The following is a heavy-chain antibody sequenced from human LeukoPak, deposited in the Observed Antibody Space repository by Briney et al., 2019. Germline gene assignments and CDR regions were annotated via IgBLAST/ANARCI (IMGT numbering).Heavy chain of an antibody. J-gene: IGHJ4*02. CDR3: ARAGTTYYFDY. Sequence: SETLSLTCAVYGGSFSGYYWSWIRQPPGEGLEWIGEINHSGSTNYNPSLKSRVAISVDTSKNQFSLKLSSVTAADTAVYYCARAGTTYYFDYWGQGTLVTVSS. CDR1: GGSFSGYY. CDR2: INHSGST. V-gene: IGHV4-34*01. D-gene: IGHD1-14*01.